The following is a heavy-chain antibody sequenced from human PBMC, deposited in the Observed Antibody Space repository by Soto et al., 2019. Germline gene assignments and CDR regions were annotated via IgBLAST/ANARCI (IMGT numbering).Heavy chain of an antibody. D-gene: IGHD3-16*02. CDR1: GFTFSSYS. CDR3: AREPMITFGGVISDDAFDI. CDR2: ISSSSSTI. J-gene: IGHJ3*02. V-gene: IGHV3-48*01. Sequence: EVQLVESGGGLVQPGGSLRLSCAASGFTFSSYSMNWVRQAPGKGLEWVSYISSSSSTIYYADSVKGRFTISRDNAKNSLYLQMNSLRAEDTAVYYCAREPMITFGGVISDDAFDIWGQGTMVTVSS.